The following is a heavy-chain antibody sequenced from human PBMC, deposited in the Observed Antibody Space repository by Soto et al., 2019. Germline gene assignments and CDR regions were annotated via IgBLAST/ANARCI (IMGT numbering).Heavy chain of an antibody. CDR1: GGTLNNYA. CDR2: IIPILGTA. V-gene: IGHV1-69*01. Sequence: QVQLVQSGAEVKKPVSSVKGSCKASGGTLNNYAISWVRQAPGQGLEWMGGIIPILGTAKYAQKFQGRVTITAAESTNTAYMELSSLRSEDTAVYYCARDHSLVVGTYSLDYGGQGTLVIVSS. D-gene: IGHD1-26*01. J-gene: IGHJ4*02. CDR3: ARDHSLVVGTYSLDY.